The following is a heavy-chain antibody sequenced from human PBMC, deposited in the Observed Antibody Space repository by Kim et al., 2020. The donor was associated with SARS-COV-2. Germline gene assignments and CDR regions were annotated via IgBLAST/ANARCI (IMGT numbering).Heavy chain of an antibody. CDR3: AKTNNIFFRCDY. V-gene: IGHV3-23*01. Sequence: GGSLRLSCADSGFTSSSYGMSWVRQAPGKGLEWVSGIISGGNTYYVDSVKGRFIVSRDNSKNTLYLQMNSLRVEDTAVYYCAKTNNIFFRCDYWGQGTLVTVSS. J-gene: IGHJ4*02. CDR1: GFTSSSYG. D-gene: IGHD3-3*02. CDR2: IISGGNT.